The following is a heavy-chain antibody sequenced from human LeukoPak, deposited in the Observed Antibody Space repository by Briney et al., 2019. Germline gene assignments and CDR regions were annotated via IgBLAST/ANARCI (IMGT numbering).Heavy chain of an antibody. Sequence: SVKVSCKASGYTFTGYYMHWVRQAPGQGLEWMGGIIPIFGTANYAQKFQGRVTITADESTSTAYMELSSLRSEDTAVYYCARDRGCSSTSCYWFYYMDVWGKGTTVTVSS. J-gene: IGHJ6*03. V-gene: IGHV1-69*13. CDR1: GYTFTGYY. D-gene: IGHD2-2*01. CDR3: ARDRGCSSTSCYWFYYMDV. CDR2: IIPIFGTA.